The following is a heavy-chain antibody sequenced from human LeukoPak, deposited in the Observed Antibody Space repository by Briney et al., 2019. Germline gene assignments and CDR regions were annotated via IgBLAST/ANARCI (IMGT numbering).Heavy chain of an antibody. J-gene: IGHJ4*02. V-gene: IGHV3-21*01. CDR3: ARTANFAAGYYIDY. Sequence: GGSLRLSCAASGFTCSSYTMNWVRQAPGKGLEWASSISGSSRHKYYADSVKGRFTISRDNAKNSLYLQMNSLRAEDTAVYYCARTANFAAGYYIDYWGQGTLVTVSS. D-gene: IGHD6-13*01. CDR2: ISGSSRHK. CDR1: GFTCSSYT.